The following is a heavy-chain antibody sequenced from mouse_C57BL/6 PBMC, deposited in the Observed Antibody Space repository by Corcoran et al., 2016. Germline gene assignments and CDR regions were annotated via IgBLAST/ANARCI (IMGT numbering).Heavy chain of an antibody. CDR2: INPNNGGT. D-gene: IGHD2-3*01. V-gene: IGHV1-18*01. CDR3: ARLRDGYFYAMDY. J-gene: IGHJ4*01. Sequence: EVQLQQSGPELVKPGASVKIPCRASGYTFTDYNMDWVKQSHGKSLEWIGDINPNNGGTIYNQKFKGKAKLTVDKSSSTAYMELRSLTSEDTAVYYCARLRDGYFYAMDYWGQGTSVTVSS. CDR1: GYTFTDYN.